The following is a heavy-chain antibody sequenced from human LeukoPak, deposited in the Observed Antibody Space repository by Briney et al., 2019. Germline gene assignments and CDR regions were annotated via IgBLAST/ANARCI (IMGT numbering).Heavy chain of an antibody. CDR3: ARDRGSGWSSDAFDI. J-gene: IGHJ3*02. CDR1: GYTFISYG. D-gene: IGHD6-19*01. Sequence: ASVKVSCKASGYTFISYGINWVRAAPGQGLEWVGWISAYNGHTDYAKKIQGRATMTTDTSTSTAYMELRSLRSDDTAVYYCARDRGSGWSSDAFDIWGQGTMVTVSS. V-gene: IGHV1-18*01. CDR2: ISAYNGHT.